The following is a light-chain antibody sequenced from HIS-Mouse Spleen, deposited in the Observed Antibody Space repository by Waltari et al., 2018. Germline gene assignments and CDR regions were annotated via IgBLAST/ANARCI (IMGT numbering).Light chain of an antibody. CDR3: AAWDDSLSGV. CDR2: RNN. Sequence: QSVLTQPPSASGTPGQRVTISCSGSSSNIGSNYVYWYQQLPGTAPKLRIYRNNQRPSGVPDRFAGSKSGTSASLAISGLRSEDEADYYCAAWDDSLSGVFGGGTKLTVL. J-gene: IGLJ2*01. V-gene: IGLV1-47*01. CDR1: SSNIGSNY.